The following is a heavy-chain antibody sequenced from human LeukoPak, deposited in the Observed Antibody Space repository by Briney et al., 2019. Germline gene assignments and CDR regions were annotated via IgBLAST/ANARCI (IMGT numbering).Heavy chain of an antibody. Sequence: PSETLSLTCAVYGGSFSGYYWSWIRQPPGKGLEWIGEINHSGSTNYNPSLRSRVTISVDTSKNQFSLKLSSVTAADTAVYYCARGRIAARPDDAFDIWGQGTMVTVSS. J-gene: IGHJ3*02. CDR3: ARGRIAARPDDAFDI. CDR2: INHSGST. D-gene: IGHD6-6*01. CDR1: GGSFSGYY. V-gene: IGHV4-34*01.